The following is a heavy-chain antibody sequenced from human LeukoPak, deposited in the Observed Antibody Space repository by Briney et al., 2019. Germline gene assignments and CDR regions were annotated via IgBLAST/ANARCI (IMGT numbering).Heavy chain of an antibody. D-gene: IGHD5-12*01. CDR3: AREVGGYDLGGWFDP. CDR2: IYYSGST. CDR1: GGSISSGGYY. Sequence: SETLSLTCTVSGGSISSGGYYWSWIRQHPGKGLEWIGYIYYSGSTYYNPSLKSRVTISVDTSKNQFSLKLSSVTAADTAVYYCAREVGGYDLGGWFDPWGQGTLVTVSS. V-gene: IGHV4-31*03. J-gene: IGHJ5*02.